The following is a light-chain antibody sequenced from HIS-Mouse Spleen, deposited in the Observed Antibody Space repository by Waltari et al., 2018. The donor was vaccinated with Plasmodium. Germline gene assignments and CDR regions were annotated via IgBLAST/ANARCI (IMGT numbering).Light chain of an antibody. Sequence: SYELTQPPSVSVSPGQTPRITCPGNALPKQHAYWYQQKPGPAPVLVIYKDSERPAGIPWRFSGSSSGTTVTLTISGVQAEDEADYYCQSADSSGTYVVFGGGTKLTVL. CDR3: QSADSSGTYVV. V-gene: IGLV3-25*03. CDR1: ALPKQH. CDR2: KDS. J-gene: IGLJ2*01.